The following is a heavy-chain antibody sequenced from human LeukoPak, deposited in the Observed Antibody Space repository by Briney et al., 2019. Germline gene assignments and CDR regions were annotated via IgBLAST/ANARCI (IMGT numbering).Heavy chain of an antibody. CDR3: AKIPYSSGWVQNWFDP. CDR1: GFTFGTYA. Sequence: GGSLRLSCAASGFTFGTYAMSWVRQAPGKGLEWISAISGSGGSTYYADSVKGRFTISRDNSKNTLYLQMNSLRAEDTAVYYCAKIPYSSGWVQNWFDPWGQGTLVTVSS. V-gene: IGHV3-23*01. J-gene: IGHJ5*02. CDR2: ISGSGGST. D-gene: IGHD6-19*01.